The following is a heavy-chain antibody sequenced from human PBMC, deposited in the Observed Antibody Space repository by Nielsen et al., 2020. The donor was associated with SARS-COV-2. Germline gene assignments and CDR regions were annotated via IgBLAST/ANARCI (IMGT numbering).Heavy chain of an antibody. J-gene: IGHJ4*02. V-gene: IGHV3-23*01. CDR1: GFSFSSYA. CDR2: IGTTGDKT. CDR3: AKISGSQRHYFDF. D-gene: IGHD1-26*01. Sequence: GESLKISCAASGFSFSSYAMTWVRQAPGKGLEWVSSIGTTGDKTFYADSVKGRFTISRDNSKNTLYLQLNSLRAEDTAVFYCAKISGSQRHYFDFWGQGAPGTGSS.